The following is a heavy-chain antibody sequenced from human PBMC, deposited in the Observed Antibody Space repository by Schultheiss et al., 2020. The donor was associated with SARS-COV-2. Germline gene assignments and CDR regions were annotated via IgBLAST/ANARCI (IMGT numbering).Heavy chain of an antibody. D-gene: IGHD5-24*01. J-gene: IGHJ6*02. CDR3: ARSYNNYAMDV. V-gene: IGHV4-34*01. CDR1: GGSFSGYY. Sequence: SQTLSLTCAVYGGSFSGYYWSWIRQPPGKGLEWIGEINHSGSTDYNPSLNSRVTVSLDTSNNQFSLNLISATAADTAVYYCARSYNNYAMDVWGQGTTVTVSS. CDR2: INHSGST.